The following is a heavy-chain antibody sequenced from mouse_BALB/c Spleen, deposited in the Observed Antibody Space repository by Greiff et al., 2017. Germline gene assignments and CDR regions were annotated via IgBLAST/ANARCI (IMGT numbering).Heavy chain of an antibody. D-gene: IGHD1-1*01. V-gene: IGHV3-6*02. CDR1: GYSITSGYY. CDR2: ISYDGSN. J-gene: IGHJ4*01. CDR3: AREGIILDY. Sequence: EVKVEESGPGLVKPSQSLSLTCSVTGYSITSGYYWNWIRQFPGNKLEWMGYISYDGSNNYNPSLKNRISITRDTSKNQFFLKLNSVTTEDTATYYCAREGIILDYWGQGTSVTVSS.